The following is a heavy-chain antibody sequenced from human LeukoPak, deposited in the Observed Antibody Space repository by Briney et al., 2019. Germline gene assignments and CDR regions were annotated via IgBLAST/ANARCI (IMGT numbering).Heavy chain of an antibody. Sequence: PSETLSLTCTVSGGSISSSSYYWGWIRQPPGKGLEWIGSIHYSGSTYYNPSLKSRVTISVDTSKNQFSLKLSSVTAADTAVYYCARVRGAFGPIDYWGQGTLVTVSS. CDR1: GGSISSSSYY. D-gene: IGHD3-10*01. J-gene: IGHJ4*02. CDR2: IHYSGST. V-gene: IGHV4-39*07. CDR3: ARVRGAFGPIDY.